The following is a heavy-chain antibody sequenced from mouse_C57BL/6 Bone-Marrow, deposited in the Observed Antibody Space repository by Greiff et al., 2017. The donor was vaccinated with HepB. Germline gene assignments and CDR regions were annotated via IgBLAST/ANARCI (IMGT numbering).Heavy chain of an antibody. CDR1: GYTFTSYW. CDR3: ARSNDYDPWFAY. D-gene: IGHD2-4*01. J-gene: IGHJ3*01. CDR2: IDPSDSYT. V-gene: IGHV1-50*01. Sequence: VQLQQPGAELVKPGASVKLSCKASGYTFTSYWMQWVKQRPGQGLEWIGEIDPSDSYTNYNQKFKGKATLTVDTSSSTAYMQLSSLTSEDSAVYYCARSNDYDPWFAYWGQGTLVTVSA.